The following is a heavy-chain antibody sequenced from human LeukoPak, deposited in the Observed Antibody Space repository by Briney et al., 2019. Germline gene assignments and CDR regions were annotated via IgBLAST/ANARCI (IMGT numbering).Heavy chain of an antibody. Sequence: TSETLSLTCTVSGGSISSYYWSWIRQPPGKGLEWIGYIYYSGSTNYNPSLKSRVTISVDTSKNQFSLKLSSVTAADTAVYYCAREGEMATIFYYWGQGTLVTVSS. CDR1: GGSISSYY. D-gene: IGHD5-24*01. CDR3: AREGEMATIFYY. J-gene: IGHJ4*02. V-gene: IGHV4-59*01. CDR2: IYYSGST.